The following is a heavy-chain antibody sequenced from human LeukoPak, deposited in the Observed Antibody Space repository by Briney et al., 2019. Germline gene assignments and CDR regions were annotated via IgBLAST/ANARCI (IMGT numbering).Heavy chain of an antibody. D-gene: IGHD3-22*01. CDR2: IFYSGTT. CDR1: GGSISSYY. J-gene: IGHJ4*02. V-gene: IGHV4-59*01. Sequence: TSETLSLTCTVSGGSISSYYWSWIRQPPGKGLEWIGFIFYSGTTNYNPSLKSRVTISVDTSKNQFSLKLSSVTAADTAVYYCARGGWNKFDYWGQGTLVTVSS. CDR3: ARGGWNKFDY.